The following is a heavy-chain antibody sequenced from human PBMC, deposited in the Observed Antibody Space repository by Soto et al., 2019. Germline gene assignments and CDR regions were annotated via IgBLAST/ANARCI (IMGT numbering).Heavy chain of an antibody. D-gene: IGHD2-2*01. CDR1: GGSISSGPYS. Sequence: SETLSLTCTVSGGSISSGPYSRGWIRQPPAKGLEWIGTFHYSGSTYYIPSLESRVTISVDTSKIQFSLKVSSVTAADTAVYYCARLGGYCSGTSCYGYYGMDVWGQGTTVT. CDR2: FHYSGST. J-gene: IGHJ6*02. V-gene: IGHV4-39*01. CDR3: ARLGGYCSGTSCYGYYGMDV.